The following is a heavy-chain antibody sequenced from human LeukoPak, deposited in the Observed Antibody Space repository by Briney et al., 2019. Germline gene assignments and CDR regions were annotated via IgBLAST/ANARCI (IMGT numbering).Heavy chain of an antibody. CDR3: ARGIYGYYGSGIDY. CDR1: GGSISSSSYY. D-gene: IGHD3-10*01. Sequence: SETQSLTCTVSGGSISSSSYYSGWIRQPPGKGLEWIRSIYYSGSTYYNPSPKSRVTISVDTSKNQFSLKLSSVTAGDTAVYYCARGIYGYYGSGIDYWGQGTLVTVSS. CDR2: IYYSGST. J-gene: IGHJ4*02. V-gene: IGHV4-39*01.